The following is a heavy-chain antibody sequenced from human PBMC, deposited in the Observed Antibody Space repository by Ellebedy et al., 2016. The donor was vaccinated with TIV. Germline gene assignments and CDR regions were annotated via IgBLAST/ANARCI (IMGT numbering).Heavy chain of an antibody. CDR3: AADWSGRRFKADAFDV. D-gene: IGHD3-3*01. CDR1: GNTLTELP. CDR2: IDPEDGET. J-gene: IGHJ3*01. V-gene: IGHV1-24*01. Sequence: ASVKVSXXVSGNTLTELPMHWVRQAPGKGLEWMGTIDPEDGETIYAQKFQGRVTMTEDTSTDTAYMELSSLRSEDTAVYYCAADWSGRRFKADAFDVWGQGTMVTVS.